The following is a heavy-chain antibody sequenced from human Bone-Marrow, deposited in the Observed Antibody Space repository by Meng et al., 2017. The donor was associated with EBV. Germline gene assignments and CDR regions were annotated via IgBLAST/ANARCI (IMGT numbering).Heavy chain of an antibody. V-gene: IGHV2-5*02. D-gene: IGHD3-16*01. CDR1: GFSLRPSGVG. CDR3: AHRPTDYGSKFDY. CDR2: VYWDDDK. J-gene: IGHJ4*02. Sequence: WKDSAPPLVKPPQTLTLTCTFSGFSLRPSGVGVAWIRQPPGKALEWLALVYWDDDKRYRPSLRSRLTITKDTSKNQVVLLMTDMDPEDTGTYYCAHRPTDYGSKFDYWGQGTLVTVSS.